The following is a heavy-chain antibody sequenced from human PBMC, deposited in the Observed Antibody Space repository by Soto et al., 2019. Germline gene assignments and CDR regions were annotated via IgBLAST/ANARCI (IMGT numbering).Heavy chain of an antibody. V-gene: IGHV1-8*01. Sequence: ASVKVSCKASGYSFTSLDINWVRQTTGQGLEWMGWMQPSSGRTGYAQKFQGRVTMTRDTSINTAYMELSSLTSDDTAFYYCTRGVTAGVDYWGQGTLVTVSS. CDR2: MQPSSGRT. D-gene: IGHD1-26*01. CDR3: TRGVTAGVDY. CDR1: GYSFTSLD. J-gene: IGHJ4*02.